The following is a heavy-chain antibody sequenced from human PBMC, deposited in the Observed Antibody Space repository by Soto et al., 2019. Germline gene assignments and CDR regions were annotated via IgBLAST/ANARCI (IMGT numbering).Heavy chain of an antibody. CDR3: AKSLSTAVNYGLDV. CDR2: ISDDGDST. Sequence: LRLSCGASGFTFSDNAMTWVRQAPGKGLEWVSSISDDGDSTYYADSVKGRFAVSRDNSKNTLFLHMNSLGAEDTAVYYCAKSLSTAVNYGLDVWGQGTSVTSP. J-gene: IGHJ6*02. CDR1: GFTFSDNA. D-gene: IGHD2-2*01. V-gene: IGHV3-23*01.